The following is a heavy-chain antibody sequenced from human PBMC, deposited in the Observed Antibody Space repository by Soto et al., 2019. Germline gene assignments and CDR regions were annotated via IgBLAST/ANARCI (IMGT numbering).Heavy chain of an antibody. CDR3: ARGLGRQYHDTRGYFPLDY. V-gene: IGHV3-53*01. J-gene: IGHJ4*02. D-gene: IGHD3-22*01. CDR1: GFTVTNNC. CDR2: FNPIGTA. Sequence: PGGSRTRSWAASGFTVTNNCLNWVRLAPDTGLTWVSVFNPIGTAYYAESVKGRCTISTDSPKHSVCLRMNTLRTEDTAVYYCARGLGRQYHDTRGYFPLDYWGQGPLFTAPQ.